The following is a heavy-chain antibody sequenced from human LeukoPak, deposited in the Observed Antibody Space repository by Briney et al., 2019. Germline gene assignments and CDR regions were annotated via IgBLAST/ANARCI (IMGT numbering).Heavy chain of an antibody. J-gene: IGHJ4*02. V-gene: IGHV4-59*01. Sequence: SETLSLTCTVSGGFINNYYWNWIRQPPGKGLEWIGYIYYSGRTNYNPALKSRVSMSIDTSKNQFSLKLSSVTAADTAVYYCARAVDSSGWSDYWGQGTLVTVSS. CDR2: IYYSGRT. CDR1: GGFINNYY. D-gene: IGHD6-19*01. CDR3: ARAVDSSGWSDY.